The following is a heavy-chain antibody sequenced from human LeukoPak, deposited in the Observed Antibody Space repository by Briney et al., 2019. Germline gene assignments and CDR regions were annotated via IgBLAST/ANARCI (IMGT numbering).Heavy chain of an antibody. CDR3: ATELTYYYGSGRGGGAFDI. J-gene: IGHJ3*02. CDR1: GYTLTELS. Sequence: ASVKVSCKVAGYTLTELSIHWVRQGPGKGLEWMGGFDPEDEDAIYAQKFQGRVTMTEDTSTDTAYMELSSLRSEDTAVYYCATELTYYYGSGRGGGAFDIWGQGTMVTVYS. V-gene: IGHV1-24*01. D-gene: IGHD3-10*01. CDR2: FDPEDEDA.